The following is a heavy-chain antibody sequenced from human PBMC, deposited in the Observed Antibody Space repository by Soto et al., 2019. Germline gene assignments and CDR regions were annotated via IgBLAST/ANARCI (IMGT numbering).Heavy chain of an antibody. CDR2: IYPTGST. V-gene: IGHV4-30-2*01. CDR1: GGSISSGGYS. J-gene: IGHJ5*02. CDR3: ARTWLGDNWFDP. D-gene: IGHD3-10*01. Sequence: QLQLQESGSGLVKPSQTLSLTCAVSGGSISSGGYSWSWIRQPPGKGLEWIGYIYPTGSTYYNPSLKSRVTISIDPSTNQFSLRLSSVTAADTAVYYCARTWLGDNWFDPWGQGTLVTVSS.